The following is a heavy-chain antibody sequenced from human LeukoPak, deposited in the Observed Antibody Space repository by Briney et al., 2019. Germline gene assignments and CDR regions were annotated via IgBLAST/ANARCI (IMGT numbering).Heavy chain of an antibody. CDR2: IYYSGST. Sequence: PSETPSLTCTVSGGSISSGDYYWSWIRQPPGKGLQWIGYIYYSGSTYYNPSLKSRVTISVDTSKNQFSLKLSSVTAADTAVYYCARVPRGDPDLGWFDPWGQGTLVTVSS. V-gene: IGHV4-30-4*01. D-gene: IGHD2-21*02. CDR3: ARVPRGDPDLGWFDP. CDR1: GGSISSGDYY. J-gene: IGHJ5*02.